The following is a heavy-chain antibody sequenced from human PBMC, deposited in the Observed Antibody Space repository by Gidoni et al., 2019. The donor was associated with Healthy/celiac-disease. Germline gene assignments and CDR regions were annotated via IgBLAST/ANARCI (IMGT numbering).Heavy chain of an antibody. D-gene: IGHD1-26*01. V-gene: IGHV1-2*02. CDR3: ARAPIRVGASGDY. CDR1: GYTFTCYY. J-gene: IGHJ4*02. Sequence: QVQLVQSGAEVKKPGASVKVSCKASGYTFTCYYMHWVRQAPGQGLEWMGWINPNSGDTNYAQKFQGRVTMTRDTSISTAYMELSRLRSDDTAVYYCARAPIRVGASGDYWGQGTLVTVSS. CDR2: INPNSGDT.